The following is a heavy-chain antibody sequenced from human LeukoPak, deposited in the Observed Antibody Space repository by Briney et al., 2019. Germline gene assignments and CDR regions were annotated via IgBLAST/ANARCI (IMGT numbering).Heavy chain of an antibody. D-gene: IGHD2-21*02. CDR2: INPSGGST. CDR3: AREISRAYCGGDCYSGFDY. CDR1: GYTFTSYY. V-gene: IGHV1-46*01. Sequence: ASVKVSCKASGYTFTSYYMHWVRQAPGQGLEWMGIINPSGGSTSYAQKFQGRVTMTRDTSTSTVYMELSSLRSEDTAVYYCAREISRAYCGGDCYSGFDYWGQGTLVTVSP. J-gene: IGHJ4*02.